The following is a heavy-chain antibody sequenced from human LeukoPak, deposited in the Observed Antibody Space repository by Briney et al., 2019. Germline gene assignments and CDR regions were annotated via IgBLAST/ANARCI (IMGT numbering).Heavy chain of an antibody. D-gene: IGHD3-3*01. Sequence: SETLSLTCTVSGGSISSSSYYWGWIRQPPGKGLEWIGSIYYSGSTNYNPSLKSRVTISVDKSKNQFSLKLSSVTAADTAVYYCARDSKNDFWSGYRPGDAFDIWGQGTMVTVSS. V-gene: IGHV4-39*07. CDR2: IYYSGST. CDR1: GGSISSSSYY. J-gene: IGHJ3*02. CDR3: ARDSKNDFWSGYRPGDAFDI.